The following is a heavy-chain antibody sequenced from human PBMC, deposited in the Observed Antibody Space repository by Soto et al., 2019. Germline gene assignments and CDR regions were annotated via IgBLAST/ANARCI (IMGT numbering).Heavy chain of an antibody. CDR1: GGTFSSCA. V-gene: IGHV1-69*01. CDR3: ARERKASTRWGYYYYYYGMDV. Sequence: QVQLVQSGAEVKKPGSSVKVSCKASGGTFSSCAISWVRQAPGQGLEWMGGIIPIFGTANYAQKFQGRVTITADESTSTAYMELSSLRSEDTAVYYCARERKASTRWGYYYYYYGMDVWGQGTTVTVSS. CDR2: IIPIFGTA. J-gene: IGHJ6*02. D-gene: IGHD1-26*01.